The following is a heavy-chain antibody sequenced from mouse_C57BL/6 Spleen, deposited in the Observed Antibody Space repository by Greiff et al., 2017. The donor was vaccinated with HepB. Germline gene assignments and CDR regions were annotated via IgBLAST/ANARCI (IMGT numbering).Heavy chain of an antibody. Sequence: QVQLQQPGAELVKPGASVKMSCKASGYTFTSYWITWVKQRPGQGLEWIGDIYPGSGSTNYNEKFKSKATLTVDTSSSTAYMPLSSLTSEDSAVYYCARTDGYYVDCYAMDYWGQGTSVTVSS. D-gene: IGHD2-3*01. V-gene: IGHV1-55*01. J-gene: IGHJ4*01. CDR2: IYPGSGST. CDR1: GYTFTSYW. CDR3: ARTDGYYVDCYAMDY.